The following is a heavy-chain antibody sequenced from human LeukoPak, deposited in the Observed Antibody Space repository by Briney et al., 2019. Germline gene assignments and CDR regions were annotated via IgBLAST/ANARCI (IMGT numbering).Heavy chain of an antibody. D-gene: IGHD3-9*01. CDR1: GFTFSSYS. J-gene: IGHJ4*02. Sequence: GGSLRLSCEASGFTFSSYSMNWVRQAPGKGLEWVSYIGGSGSPADYADSVKGRYTISRDNTKNSLFLQMHSLRAEDTAVYYCARDHDWAFDYWGQGTLVTVCS. V-gene: IGHV3-48*04. CDR3: ARDHDWAFDY. CDR2: IGGSGSPA.